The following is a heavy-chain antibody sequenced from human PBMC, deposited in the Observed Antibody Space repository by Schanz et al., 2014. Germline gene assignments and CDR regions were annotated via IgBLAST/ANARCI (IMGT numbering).Heavy chain of an antibody. CDR1: GYTFVSYS. Sequence: QVQLVQSGAEVKKPGASVKVSCKASGYTFVSYSMHWVRQAPGQGLEWMGIINPSGGGTSYAPRCQDRVTVTRDTSRSTVYMELSSLRSEDTAVYYCARGRGCTGGSCYSWFDLWGQGTLVTVSS. CDR3: ARGRGCTGGSCYSWFDL. D-gene: IGHD2-15*01. CDR2: INPSGGGT. V-gene: IGHV1-46*01. J-gene: IGHJ5*02.